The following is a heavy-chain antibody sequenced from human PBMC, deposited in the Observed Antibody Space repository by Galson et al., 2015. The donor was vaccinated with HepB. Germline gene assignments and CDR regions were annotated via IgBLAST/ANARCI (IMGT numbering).Heavy chain of an antibody. Sequence: SLRLSCAASGFTVSSNYMSWVRQAPGKGLEWVSVIYSGGSTYYADSVKGRFTISRDNSKNTLYLQMNSLRAEDTAVYYCAREGRVITFGGVIAERDYYGMDVWGQGTTVTVSS. CDR3: AREGRVITFGGVIAERDYYGMDV. V-gene: IGHV3-66*02. J-gene: IGHJ6*02. CDR2: IYSGGST. CDR1: GFTVSSNY. D-gene: IGHD3-16*02.